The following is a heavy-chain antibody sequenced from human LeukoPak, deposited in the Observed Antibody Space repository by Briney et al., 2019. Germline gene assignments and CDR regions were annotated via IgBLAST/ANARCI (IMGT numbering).Heavy chain of an antibody. D-gene: IGHD3-22*01. CDR1: GGTFSRYA. V-gene: IGHV1-69*13. Sequence: SVKVSCTASGGTFSRYAISWVRQAPGQGLEWMGGIIPIFGTANYAQKFQGRVTITADESTSTAYMELSSLRSEDTAVYYCARDTSSDYDTSGYDNWFDPWGQGTLVTVSS. J-gene: IGHJ5*02. CDR3: ARDTSSDYDTSGYDNWFDP. CDR2: IIPIFGTA.